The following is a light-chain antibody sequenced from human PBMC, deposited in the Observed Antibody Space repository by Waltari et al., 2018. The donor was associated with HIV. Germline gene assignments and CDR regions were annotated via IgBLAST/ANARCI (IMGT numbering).Light chain of an antibody. J-gene: IGLJ2*01. CDR1: SSNIGSSS. CDR3: AVWDDRRKCVV. CDR2: NNN. V-gene: IGLV1-44*01. Sequence: QSVMTQPPSASGTPGQGVTISCSGGSSNIGSSSVKWYQQVPGTAPKLLIYNNNDRPSGVPDRFSGSKSGSTATLTISGLESEDEADYYCAVWDDRRKCVVFGGGTKLTVL.